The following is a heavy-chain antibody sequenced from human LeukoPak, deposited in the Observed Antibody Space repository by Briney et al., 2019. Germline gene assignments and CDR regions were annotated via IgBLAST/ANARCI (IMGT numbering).Heavy chain of an antibody. J-gene: IGHJ4*02. CDR3: ARDSLDGYNYLGY. D-gene: IGHD5-24*01. V-gene: IGHV1-18*01. CDR1: GYTFTSHG. CDR2: ISTYNANT. Sequence: ASVKVSCKASGYTFTSHGISWVRQAPGQGLEWMGWISTYNANTKYAQKFQGRVTLTTDQSTSTAYMELRRLRSDDPAVYYCARDSLDGYNYLGYWGQGTLVTVSS.